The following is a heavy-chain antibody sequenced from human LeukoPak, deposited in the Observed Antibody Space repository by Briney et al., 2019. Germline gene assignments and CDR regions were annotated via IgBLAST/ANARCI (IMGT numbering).Heavy chain of an antibody. CDR2: IWYDGSNK. Sequence: GGSLILSCAASGSTFSSYGMHWVRQAPGKGLEWVAVIWYDGSNKYYADSVKGRFTISRDNSKNTLYLQMNSLRAEDTAVYYCARDHSSGWYSDYFDYWGQGTLVTVSS. CDR1: GSTFSSYG. J-gene: IGHJ4*02. D-gene: IGHD6-19*01. V-gene: IGHV3-33*01. CDR3: ARDHSSGWYSDYFDY.